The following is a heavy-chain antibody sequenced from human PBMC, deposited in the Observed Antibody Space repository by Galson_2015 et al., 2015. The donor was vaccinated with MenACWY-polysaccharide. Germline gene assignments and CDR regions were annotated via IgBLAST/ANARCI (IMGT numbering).Heavy chain of an antibody. V-gene: IGHV3-66*01. D-gene: IGHD3-3*01. J-gene: IGHJ2*01. Sequence: SLRLSCAASGFTVSTSYISWVRQAPGKGLEWVSVFFSDGTTYFADSVKGRFSISRDNSKNTLYLQMNSLRAEDTAVYYCARDWRAPILKDQKQYWYYDLWGRGTLVTVSS. CDR1: GFTVSTSY. CDR2: FFSDGTT. CDR3: ARDWRAPILKDQKQYWYYDL.